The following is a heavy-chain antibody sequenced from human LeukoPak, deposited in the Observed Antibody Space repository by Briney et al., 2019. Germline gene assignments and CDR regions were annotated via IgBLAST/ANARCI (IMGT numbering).Heavy chain of an antibody. V-gene: IGHV1-2*02. CDR2: INPKSGGT. Sequence: ASVKVSCKASGYSFTGHYMHWVRQAPGQGLEWMGWINPKSGGTDYAQKFQGRVTMTRDTSISTAYMDMSSLRSDDTAVYYCARNLWFGESSDAFDMWGQGTMVTVSS. D-gene: IGHD3-10*01. J-gene: IGHJ3*02. CDR3: ARNLWFGESSDAFDM. CDR1: GYSFTGHY.